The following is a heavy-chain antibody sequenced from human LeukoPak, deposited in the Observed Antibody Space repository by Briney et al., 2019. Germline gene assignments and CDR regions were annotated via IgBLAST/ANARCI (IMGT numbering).Heavy chain of an antibody. CDR2: ITGSGVT. J-gene: IGHJ5*02. Sequence: PGGSLRLSCAASGFTFSNYAMSWVRQAPGKGLEWVSGITGSGVTYYADSVKGRFTISRDNTRSTLSLQMNSLRAEDTAVYYCAKDTSGGGPALGGFDPWGQGTLVTVSS. CDR1: GFTFSNYA. D-gene: IGHD2-15*01. V-gene: IGHV3-23*01. CDR3: AKDTSGGGPALGGFDP.